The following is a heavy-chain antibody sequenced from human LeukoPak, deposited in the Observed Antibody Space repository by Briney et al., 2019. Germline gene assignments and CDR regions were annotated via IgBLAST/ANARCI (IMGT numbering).Heavy chain of an antibody. CDR2: ISYSGST. J-gene: IGHJ4*02. CDR3: ARIDVYGARGTDY. CDR1: GGSISSYY. D-gene: IGHD4-17*01. V-gene: IGHV4-59*01. Sequence: PSETLSLTXTVSGGSISSYYWSWIRQPPGKGLEWIGYISYSGSTNYNPSLKSRVTISVDTSKNQFSLKLSSVTAADTAVYYCARIDVYGARGTDYWGQGTLVTVSS.